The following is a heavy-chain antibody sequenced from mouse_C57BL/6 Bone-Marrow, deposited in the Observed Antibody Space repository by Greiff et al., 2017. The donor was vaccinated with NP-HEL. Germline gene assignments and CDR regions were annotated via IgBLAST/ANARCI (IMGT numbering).Heavy chain of an antibody. J-gene: IGHJ4*01. CDR1: GYTFTSYG. CDR2: IYPRSGNT. CDR3: AKERYYYGSSDGAMDY. V-gene: IGHV1-81*01. D-gene: IGHD1-1*01. Sequence: VKLVESGAELARPGASVKLSCKASGYTFTSYGISWVKQRTGQGLEWIGEIYPRSGNTYYNEKFKGKATLTADKSSSTAYMSLRSLTSEDSAVYFCAKERYYYGSSDGAMDYCGQGTSLTVSS.